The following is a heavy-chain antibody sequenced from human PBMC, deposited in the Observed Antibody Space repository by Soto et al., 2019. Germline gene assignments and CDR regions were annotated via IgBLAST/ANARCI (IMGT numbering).Heavy chain of an antibody. Sequence: QVQLQESGPGVVKPSETLSLSCSVSGGSISKFYWSWIRKTAGKGLEWMGSVYATGTTDYNPSLRSRVTMSVDISKKTFSLRLTSVTAADTGVYYCVRDGSKTLRDWFDPWGQGKLVTVSS. CDR2: VYATGTT. J-gene: IGHJ5*02. CDR1: GGSISKFY. CDR3: VRDGSKTLRDWFDP. V-gene: IGHV4-4*07.